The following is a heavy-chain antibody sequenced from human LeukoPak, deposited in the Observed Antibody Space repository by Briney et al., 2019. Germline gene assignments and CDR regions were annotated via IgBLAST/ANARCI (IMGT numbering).Heavy chain of an antibody. D-gene: IGHD6-6*01. CDR2: INHSGST. CDR3: ARATSSSGENYFDY. Sequence: SETLSLTCAVYGGSFSGYYWSWIRQPPGKGLEWIGEINHSGSTNYNPSLKSRVTMSVDTSKNQFSLKLSSVTAADTAVYYCARATSSSGENYFDYWGQGTLVTVSS. CDR1: GGSFSGYY. V-gene: IGHV4-34*01. J-gene: IGHJ4*02.